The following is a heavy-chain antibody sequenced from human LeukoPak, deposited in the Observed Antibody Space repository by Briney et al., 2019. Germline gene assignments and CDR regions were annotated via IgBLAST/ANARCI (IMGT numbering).Heavy chain of an antibody. CDR3: ASRPDDYGDYVWVY. CDR1: GGTFSSYA. J-gene: IGHJ4*02. D-gene: IGHD4-17*01. CDR2: IIPIFGTA. V-gene: IGHV1-69*13. Sequence: ASVTVSCKASGGTFSSYAISWVRQAPGQGLEWMGGIIPIFGTANYAQKFQGRVTITADESTSTAYMELSSLRSEDTAVYYCASRPDDYGDYVWVYWGQGTLVTVSS.